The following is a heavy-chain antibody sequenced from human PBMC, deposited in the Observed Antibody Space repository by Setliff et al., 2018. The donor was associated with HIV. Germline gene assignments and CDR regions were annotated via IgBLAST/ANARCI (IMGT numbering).Heavy chain of an antibody. CDR2: ITTGNGNT. V-gene: IGHV1-3*04. D-gene: IGHD5-18*01. CDR3: ARALLTAMVTFDY. Sequence: ASVKVSCKASGYAFTDYSLHWVRQAPGQSLEWMGWITTGNGNTKYSQNFQGRVTITRDTSASTAYMELSSLRSQDTAVYYCARALLTAMVTFDYWGQGTLVTVSS. CDR1: GYAFTDYS. J-gene: IGHJ4*02.